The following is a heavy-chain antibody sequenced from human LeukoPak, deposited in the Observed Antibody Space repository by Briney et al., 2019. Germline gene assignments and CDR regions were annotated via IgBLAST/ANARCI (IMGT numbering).Heavy chain of an antibody. CDR2: ISAYNGNT. V-gene: IGHV1-18*01. CDR3: ARDRDSGSYYWFDP. D-gene: IGHD1-26*01. Sequence: GASVKVSCKASGYTLTSYGISWVRQAPGQGLEWMGWISAYNGNTNYAQKLQGRVTMTTDTSTSTAYMELRSLRSDDTAVYYCARDRDSGSYYWFDPWGQGTLVTVSS. CDR1: GYTLTSYG. J-gene: IGHJ5*02.